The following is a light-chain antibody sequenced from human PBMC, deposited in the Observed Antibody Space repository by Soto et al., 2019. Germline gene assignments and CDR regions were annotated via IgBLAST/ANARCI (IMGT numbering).Light chain of an antibody. Sequence: QSALTQPPSASGSPGQSVTISCTGTSSDVGAYNYVSWYQQYPGKAPKVMMYEISKRPSGVPDRFSGSKSGNTASLTVSGLQAEDEADYYCSSYAGSNNWVFGGGTKVTVL. V-gene: IGLV2-8*01. CDR2: EIS. J-gene: IGLJ3*02. CDR1: SSDVGAYNY. CDR3: SSYAGSNNWV.